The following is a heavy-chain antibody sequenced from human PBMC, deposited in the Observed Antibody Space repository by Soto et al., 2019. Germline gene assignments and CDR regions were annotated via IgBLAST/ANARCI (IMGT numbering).Heavy chain of an antibody. CDR2: IYYSGIT. CDR1: GGSISTYY. J-gene: IGHJ4*02. D-gene: IGHD2-8*02. CDR3: ARGGGVYYFHY. Sequence: QVQLQESGPGLVKPSETLSLTCTVSGGSISTYYWSWIHQHPGKGLEWIGYIYYSGITDYNPSLKSRVSISVDTSKSQFSLKLSSVTAADTAVYYCARGGGVYYFHYWGQGTLVTVSS. V-gene: IGHV4-59*01.